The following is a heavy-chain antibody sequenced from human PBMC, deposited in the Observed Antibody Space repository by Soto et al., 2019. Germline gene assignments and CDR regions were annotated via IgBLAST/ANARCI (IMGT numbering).Heavy chain of an antibody. CDR3: ARGLEMAPFVFDI. D-gene: IGHD5-12*01. Sequence: QVQLVQSGAEVKKPGSSVKVSCKASGGTFSSYTISWVRQAPGQGLEWMGRIIPILGIANYAQKFQGRVTITAYKSTSTAYMELSSLRSEDTAVYYCARGLEMAPFVFDIWGQGTMVTVSS. V-gene: IGHV1-69*02. CDR1: GGTFSSYT. J-gene: IGHJ3*02. CDR2: IIPILGIA.